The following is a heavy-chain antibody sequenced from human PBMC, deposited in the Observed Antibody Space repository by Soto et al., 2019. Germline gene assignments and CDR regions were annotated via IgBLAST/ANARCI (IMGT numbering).Heavy chain of an antibody. J-gene: IGHJ6*02. CDR1: GFNHRRYA. V-gene: IGHV3-23*01. CDR2: ISGNGGNT. CDR3: ARDQNSGSYYYYYYGMDV. D-gene: IGHD1-26*01. Sequence: GPLRHPCATSGFNHRRYAMNWLRQSQGKGLEWVSYISGNGGNTHYADSVKGRFTISRDNSKNTLFLQMNSLRAEDTAVFYCARDQNSGSYYYYYYGMDVWGQGTTVTVS.